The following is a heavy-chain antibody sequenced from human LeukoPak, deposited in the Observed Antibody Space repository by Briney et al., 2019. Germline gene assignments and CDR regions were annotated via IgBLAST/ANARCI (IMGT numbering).Heavy chain of an antibody. CDR1: GFTFSSYW. D-gene: IGHD5-12*01. CDR3: ARDSQGDDYFLVSTY. J-gene: IGHJ4*02. Sequence: PGGSLRLSCAASGFTFSSYWMSWVRQAPGKGLEWVANIKQEGSEKYYVDSVKGRFTISRDNAKNSLYLQMNSLRAEDTAVYYCARDSQGDDYFLVSTYWGQGTLVTVSS. CDR2: IKQEGSEK. V-gene: IGHV3-7*01.